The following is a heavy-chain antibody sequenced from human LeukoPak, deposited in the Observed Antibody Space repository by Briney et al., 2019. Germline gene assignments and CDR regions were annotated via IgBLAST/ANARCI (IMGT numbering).Heavy chain of an antibody. Sequence: SETLSLTCTVSGVSISSGGLSWSWIRQPPGKGLEWIGYIYYSGSTYYNPSLKSRVIISLDTSKNQFSLKLTSVTAADTAVYHCARDGPNEAFDYWGQGTLVTVSS. CDR3: ARDGPNEAFDY. V-gene: IGHV4-30-4*07. J-gene: IGHJ4*02. D-gene: IGHD1-1*01. CDR2: IYYSGST. CDR1: GVSISSGGLS.